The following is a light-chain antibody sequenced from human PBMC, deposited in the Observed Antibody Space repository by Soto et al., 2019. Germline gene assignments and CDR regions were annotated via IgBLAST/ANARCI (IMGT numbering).Light chain of an antibody. CDR2: GAS. J-gene: IGKJ2*01. Sequence: DIVMTQSPATLSVSPGERASLSCRASQSVSSNLAWYQQKPGQAPRLLIFGASTRATGIPARFSGSGAGAEFTLTISSLQSEEFAVYYCQQYNTWPQYTFGQGTKLE. CDR3: QQYNTWPQYT. CDR1: QSVSSN. V-gene: IGKV3-15*01.